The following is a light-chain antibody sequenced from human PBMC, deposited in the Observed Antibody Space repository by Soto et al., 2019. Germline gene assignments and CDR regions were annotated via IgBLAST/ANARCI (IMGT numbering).Light chain of an antibody. CDR2: GAS. J-gene: IGKJ2*01. CDR3: QQYNNWPPYT. Sequence: EIVMTQSPATLSVSPGERATLSCRASQRISNNLAWYQQKAGQAPRLLIYGASTRATGIPARFSGSGSETEFTLTISSLQSEDFAVYYCQQYNNWPPYTFGRGTKLEIK. CDR1: QRISNN. V-gene: IGKV3-15*01.